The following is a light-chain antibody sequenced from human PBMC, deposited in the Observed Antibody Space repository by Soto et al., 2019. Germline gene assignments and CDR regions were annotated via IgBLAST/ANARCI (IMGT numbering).Light chain of an antibody. V-gene: IGLV1-51*01. CDR3: AAWDDSLNGVV. CDR2: DNN. CDR1: SSNIGINS. J-gene: IGLJ2*01. Sequence: QSVLTQPPSVSAAPGQKVTISCSGGSSNIGINSVSWYQQLPEAAPKLLIFDNNKRPSGIPDRFSASKSGASATLGITGLQAGDEAHYYCAAWDDSLNGVVFGGGTKVTVL.